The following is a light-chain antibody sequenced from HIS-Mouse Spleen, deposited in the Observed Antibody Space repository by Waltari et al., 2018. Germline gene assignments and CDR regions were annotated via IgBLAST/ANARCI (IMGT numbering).Light chain of an antibody. Sequence: SYELTPPPSVSVSPGQTARTTCPGDALPKKYAYWYQQKSGQAPVLVIYEDSKRPSGIPERFSGSSSGTMATLTISGAQVEDEADYYCYSTDSSGNHRVFGGGTKLTVL. CDR3: YSTDSSGNHRV. CDR1: ALPKKY. V-gene: IGLV3-10*01. J-gene: IGLJ2*01. CDR2: EDS.